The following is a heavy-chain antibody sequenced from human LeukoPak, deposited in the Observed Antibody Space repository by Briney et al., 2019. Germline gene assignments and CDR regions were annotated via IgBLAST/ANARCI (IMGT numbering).Heavy chain of an antibody. D-gene: IGHD2-2*01. CDR1: GFTFSSYE. CDR3: ARVLSSSSSSLGAYDL. J-gene: IGHJ3*01. CDR2: ISSNAGNM. Sequence: GGSLRLSCAASGFTFSSYEMNWVRQAPGKGPEWVSYISSNAGNMYYADSVKGRFTTSRDNAKSSLYLQMNSLRAEDTAFYYCARVLSSSSSSLGAYDLWGQGTMVHVSS. V-gene: IGHV3-48*03.